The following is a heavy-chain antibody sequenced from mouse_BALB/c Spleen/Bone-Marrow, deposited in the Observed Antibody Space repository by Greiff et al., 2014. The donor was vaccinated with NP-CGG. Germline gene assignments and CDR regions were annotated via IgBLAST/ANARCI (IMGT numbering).Heavy chain of an antibody. CDR1: GFDFRRYW. J-gene: IGHJ3*01. Sequence: EVKLVESGGGLVQPGGSLKLSCAASGFDFRRYWMNWVRQAPGKGLEWIGEINPDSSTINYTPSLKDKFFISRDNAKDTLYLQMSKVRSEDTALYYCARNGYYGWSANWGQGTLVTVSA. V-gene: IGHV4-1*02. CDR3: ARNGYYGWSAN. D-gene: IGHD2-3*01. CDR2: INPDSSTI.